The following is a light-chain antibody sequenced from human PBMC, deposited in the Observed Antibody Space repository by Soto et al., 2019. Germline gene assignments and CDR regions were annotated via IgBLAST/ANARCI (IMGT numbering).Light chain of an antibody. V-gene: IGKV1-5*01. CDR3: QQYNSYSWT. CDR1: QSISSW. CDR2: DAS. J-gene: IGKJ1*01. Sequence: DIEMTQSPSTLSASVGDRVTITCGASQSISSWLAWYQKKTGKAPKLLIYDASSLESGVPSRLRGSGSGTEFTITISSLKNDDFATYYCQQYNSYSWTFGQGTKVDI.